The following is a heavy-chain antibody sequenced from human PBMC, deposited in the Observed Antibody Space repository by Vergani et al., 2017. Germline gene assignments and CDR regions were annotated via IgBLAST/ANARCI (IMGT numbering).Heavy chain of an antibody. J-gene: IGHJ3*02. CDR3: ARQFWVSQGVGAFET. CDR2: ICHTEDT. CDR1: GYSISSNNC. V-gene: IGHV4-4*02. D-gene: IGHD3-16*01. Sequence: QVQLQESGPGLVKPSETLSLTCSVSGYSISSNNCWTWVRQPPGKGLEWIGEICHTEDTKYSPSLKSRVTVSVDESRNLFSLRLNSVTAADTAVYYCARQFWVSQGVGAFETWGRGTEVSVSS.